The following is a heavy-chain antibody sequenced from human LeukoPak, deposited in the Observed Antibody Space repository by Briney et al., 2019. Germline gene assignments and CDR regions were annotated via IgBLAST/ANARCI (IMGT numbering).Heavy chain of an antibody. Sequence: GGSLRLSCAASGFTFSNHGMNWVRQAPGKGLEWVSGISPSGDITYYADSVKGRFTISRDNSENTLYLQMNSLRAEDTALYYCSNGRTSSGTLQHDYWGQGTLVTVSS. CDR2: ISPSGDIT. J-gene: IGHJ4*02. V-gene: IGHV3-23*01. CDR1: GFTFSNHG. CDR3: SNGRTSSGTLQHDY. D-gene: IGHD6-19*01.